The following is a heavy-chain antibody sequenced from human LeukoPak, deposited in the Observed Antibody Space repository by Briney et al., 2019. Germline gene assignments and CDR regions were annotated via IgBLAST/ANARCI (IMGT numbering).Heavy chain of an antibody. V-gene: IGHV3-33*01. CDR3: ARDRGWPAVHFDL. J-gene: IGHJ4*02. D-gene: IGHD2-15*01. CDR2: IWYDGSNK. CDR1: RFTFRNYG. Sequence: GGSLRLSCAASRFTFRNYGMHWVRQAPGKGLEWVSVIWYDGSNKYHVDSVKGRFTASRDNSKNMLYLQMTSLGAEDTAVYYCARDRGWPAVHFDLWGQGTLVTVSS.